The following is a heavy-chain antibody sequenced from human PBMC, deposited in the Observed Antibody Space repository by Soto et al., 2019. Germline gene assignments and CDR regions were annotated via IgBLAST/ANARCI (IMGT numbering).Heavy chain of an antibody. Sequence: ASVKVSCKASGYTFTSYYMHWVRQAPGQGLEWMGIINPSGGSTSYAQKFQGRVTMTRDTSTSTVYMELSSLRSEDTAVYYCARDPFVGGFDSNYGCYYYGMDVWGQGTTVTVSS. CDR3: ARDPFVGGFDSNYGCYYYGMDV. CDR1: GYTFTSYY. CDR2: INPSGGST. D-gene: IGHD4-4*01. J-gene: IGHJ6*02. V-gene: IGHV1-46*01.